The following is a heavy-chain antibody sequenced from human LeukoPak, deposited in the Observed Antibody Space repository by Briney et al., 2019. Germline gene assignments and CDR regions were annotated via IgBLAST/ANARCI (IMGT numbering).Heavy chain of an antibody. V-gene: IGHV1-2*02. Sequence: ASVKVSYKASGYTFTGYYMHWVRQAPGQGLEWMGWINPNSGGTNYAQKFQGRVTMTRDTSISTAYMEPSRLRSDDTAVYYCARDKSSGAYWDTFDIWGQGTMVTVSS. D-gene: IGHD2-15*01. CDR3: ARDKSSGAYWDTFDI. CDR2: INPNSGGT. CDR1: GYTFTGYY. J-gene: IGHJ3*02.